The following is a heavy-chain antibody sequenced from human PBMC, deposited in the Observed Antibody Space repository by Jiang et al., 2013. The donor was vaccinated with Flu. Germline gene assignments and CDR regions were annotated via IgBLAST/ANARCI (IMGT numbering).Heavy chain of an antibody. CDR3: ARAEMIYYYESSGHRNAFDI. Sequence: SGAEVKKPGASVKVSCKASGNTFTGYYIHWVRQAPGQGLEWMGWINPNSGGTNYAQKFQGRVTMTRDTSITTAYLELSRLRSDDTAVYYCARAEMIYYYESSGHRNAFDIWGQGTMVTVSS. CDR1: GNTFTGYY. J-gene: IGHJ3*02. V-gene: IGHV1-2*02. D-gene: IGHD3-22*01. CDR2: INPNSGGT.